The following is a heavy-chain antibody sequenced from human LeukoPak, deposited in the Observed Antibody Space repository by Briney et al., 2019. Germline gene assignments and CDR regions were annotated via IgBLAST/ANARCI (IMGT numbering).Heavy chain of an antibody. D-gene: IGHD2-8*01. V-gene: IGHV3-23*01. J-gene: IGHJ4*02. CDR1: GFTFSSYA. CDR2: ISGSGGST. Sequence: GGSLRLSCAASGFTFSSYAMSWVRQAPGKGLEWVSAISGSGGSTYYADSVKGRFTISRDNSKNTLYLQMNSLRAEDTAVYYCGKDPGCTNGVCYEYWGQGTLVTVSS. CDR3: GKDPGCTNGVCYEY.